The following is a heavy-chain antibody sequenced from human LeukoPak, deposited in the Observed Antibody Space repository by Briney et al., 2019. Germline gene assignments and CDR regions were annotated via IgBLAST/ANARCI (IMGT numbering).Heavy chain of an antibody. CDR3: AKFWAFGDYAIDY. D-gene: IGHD4-17*01. CDR1: GFTFSSYG. Sequence: GGSLRLSCAASGFTFSSYGMHWVRQAPGKGLEWVSAVSGSGDSTYYAGSVKGRFTISRDNSKNTVYLQMNSLRAEDTAVYYCAKFWAFGDYAIDYWGQGTLVTVSS. J-gene: IGHJ4*02. V-gene: IGHV3-23*01. CDR2: VSGSGDST.